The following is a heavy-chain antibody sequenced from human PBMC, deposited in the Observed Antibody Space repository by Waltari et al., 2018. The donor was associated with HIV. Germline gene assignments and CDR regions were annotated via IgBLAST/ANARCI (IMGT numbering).Heavy chain of an antibody. V-gene: IGHV4-39*01. Sequence: QLQLQESGPGLVKPSETLSLTCTVSGGSISSSSYYWGWIRQPPGKGLEWIGSIYYSGSTYYNPTLKSRGNNSVNTSKNQVPLKLSSWTAADTGVYYCARHGVEKAAAGWTRSNWFDPWGQGTLVTVSS. CDR2: IYYSGST. J-gene: IGHJ5*02. D-gene: IGHD6-13*01. CDR1: GGSISSSSYY. CDR3: ARHGVEKAAAGWTRSNWFDP.